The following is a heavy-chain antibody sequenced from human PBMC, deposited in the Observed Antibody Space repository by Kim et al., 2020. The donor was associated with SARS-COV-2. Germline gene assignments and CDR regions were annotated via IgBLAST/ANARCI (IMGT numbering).Heavy chain of an antibody. D-gene: IGHD5-18*01. J-gene: IGHJ6*02. V-gene: IGHV1-69*13. Sequence: SVKVSCKASGGTFSSYAISWVRQAPGQGLEWMGGIIPIFGTANYAQKFQGRVTITADESTSTAYMELSSLRSEDTAVYYCARVGDTAIRYYYYYYGMDVWGQGTTVTVSS. CDR2: IIPIFGTA. CDR3: ARVGDTAIRYYYYYYGMDV. CDR1: GGTFSSYA.